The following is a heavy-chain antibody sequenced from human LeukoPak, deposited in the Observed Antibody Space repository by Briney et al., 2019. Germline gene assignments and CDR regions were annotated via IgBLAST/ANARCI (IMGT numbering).Heavy chain of an antibody. D-gene: IGHD6-13*01. Sequence: GGSLRLSCAASGFTFSIYSMNWVRQAPGKGLEWVSFISSSSSYIYYADSVKGRFTISRDNAKNSLYLQMNSLRAEDTATYYCARAVAAAGIPDYWGQGTLVTVSS. CDR1: GFTFSIYS. V-gene: IGHV3-21*01. CDR3: ARAVAAAGIPDY. J-gene: IGHJ4*02. CDR2: ISSSSSYI.